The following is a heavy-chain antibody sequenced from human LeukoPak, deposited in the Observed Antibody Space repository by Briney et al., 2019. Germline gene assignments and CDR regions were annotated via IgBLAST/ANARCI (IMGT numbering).Heavy chain of an antibody. D-gene: IGHD3-22*01. J-gene: IGHJ4*02. CDR1: GFTFSSYW. V-gene: IGHV3-7*01. CDR2: IKQDGSEK. CDR3: ARDSYDSSGYSKF. Sequence: GGSLRLSRAASGFTFSSYWMSWVRQAPGKGLEWVANIKQDGSEKYYVDSVKGRFTISRDNAKNSLYLQMNSLRAEDTAVYYCARDSYDSSGYSKFWGQGTLVTVSS.